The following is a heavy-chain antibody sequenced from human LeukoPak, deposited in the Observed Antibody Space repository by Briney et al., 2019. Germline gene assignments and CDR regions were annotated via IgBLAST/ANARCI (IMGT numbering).Heavy chain of an antibody. D-gene: IGHD6-19*01. Sequence: GGSLRLSCAASGFTFSSYAMSWVRQAPGKGLEWVSAISGSGGSTYYADSVKGRFTISRDNSKNTLFLQMNSLRADDTALYYCVKDWGYSSGQPHWGQGTLVTVSS. CDR2: ISGSGGST. J-gene: IGHJ4*02. CDR1: GFTFSSYA. V-gene: IGHV3-23*01. CDR3: VKDWGYSSGQPH.